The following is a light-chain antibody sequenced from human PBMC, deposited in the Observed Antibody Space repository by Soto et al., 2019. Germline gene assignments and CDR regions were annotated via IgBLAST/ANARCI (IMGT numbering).Light chain of an antibody. Sequence: IGVTQSPLSLGVTPGEPASISCRSSQSLLHSNGYNYLDWYLQKPGQSPQLLIYLGSNRASGVPDRFSGSGSGTDYTLKISRVEAEDVGVYYCMQTLQTPAFGQGTKVDIK. CDR2: LGS. V-gene: IGKV2-28*01. CDR1: QSLLHSNGYNY. J-gene: IGKJ1*01. CDR3: MQTLQTPA.